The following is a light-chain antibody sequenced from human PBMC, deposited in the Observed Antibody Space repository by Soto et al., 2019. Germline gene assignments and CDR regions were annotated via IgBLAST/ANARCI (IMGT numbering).Light chain of an antibody. CDR3: QQYSSSRT. CDR2: GGS. J-gene: IGKJ1*01. Sequence: DIVMTQSPATLSVTQGERATLSGSASHDVGSNLAWYQQKPGQAPRLLIYGGSSRATGIPVRFSGSGSETDFTLTITRLEPEDFAVYYCQQYSSSRTFGQGTKVDIK. V-gene: IGKV3-20*01. CDR1: HDVGSN.